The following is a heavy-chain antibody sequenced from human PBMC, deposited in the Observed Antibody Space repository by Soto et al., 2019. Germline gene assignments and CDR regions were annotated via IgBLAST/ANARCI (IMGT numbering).Heavy chain of an antibody. V-gene: IGHV4-31*03. Sequence: QVQLQESGPGLVKPSQTLSLTCTVSGGSISSGGYYWSWIRQHPGKGLEWIGYIYYSGSTYYNPSLKSRVTISVDTSKNQFSLKLSSVTAADTAVYYCARDGPPRSEYSYGVVVAFDIWGQGTMVTVSS. D-gene: IGHD5-18*01. CDR2: IYYSGST. CDR3: ARDGPPRSEYSYGVVVAFDI. J-gene: IGHJ3*02. CDR1: GGSISSGGYY.